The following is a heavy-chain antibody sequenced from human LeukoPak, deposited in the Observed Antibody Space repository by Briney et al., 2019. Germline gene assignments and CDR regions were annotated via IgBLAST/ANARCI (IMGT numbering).Heavy chain of an antibody. D-gene: IGHD2/OR15-2a*01. V-gene: IGHV4-30-4*08. CDR3: ARQGGGNRNGMDV. J-gene: IGHJ6*02. Sequence: SETLSLTCTVSGGSISSGDYYWSWIRQPPGKGLEWIGYIYYSGSTYYNPSLKSRVTISVDTSKNQFSLKLSSVTAADTAVYYCARQGGGNRNGMDVWGQGTTVTVSS. CDR2: IYYSGST. CDR1: GGSISSGDYY.